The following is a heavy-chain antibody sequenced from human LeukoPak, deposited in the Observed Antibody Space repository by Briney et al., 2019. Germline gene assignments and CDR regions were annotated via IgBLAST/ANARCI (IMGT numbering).Heavy chain of an antibody. CDR2: IYTSGST. J-gene: IGHJ6*03. V-gene: IGHV4-4*09. CDR3: ARSPSGEGLVCYYYYMDV. Sequence: PSETLSLTCTVSGGSISSYYWSWIRQPPGKGLEWIGYIYTSGSTNYNPSLKSRVTISVDTSKNQFSLKLSSVTAADTAVYYCARSPSGEGLVCYYYYMDVWGKGTTVTVSS. CDR1: GGSISSYY. D-gene: IGHD3/OR15-3a*01.